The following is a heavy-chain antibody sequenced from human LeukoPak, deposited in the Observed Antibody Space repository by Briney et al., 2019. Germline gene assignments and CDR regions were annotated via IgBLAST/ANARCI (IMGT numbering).Heavy chain of an antibody. CDR1: GGSFSGYY. V-gene: IGHV4-34*01. Sequence: SETLSLTCAVYGGSFSGYYWSWIRQPPGKGLGWIGSIYYSGSTYYNPSLKSRVTISVDTSKNQFSLKLSSVTAADTAVYYCARCNYYGSGSYHEGFFRFWGQGTMVTVSS. D-gene: IGHD3-10*01. J-gene: IGHJ3*01. CDR3: ARCNYYGSGSYHEGFFRF. CDR2: IYYSGST.